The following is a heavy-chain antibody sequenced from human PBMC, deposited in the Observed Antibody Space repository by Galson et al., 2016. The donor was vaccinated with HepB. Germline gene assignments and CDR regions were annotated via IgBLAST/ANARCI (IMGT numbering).Heavy chain of an antibody. Sequence: SETLSLTCTVSGGSVSSGNYYWSWIRLPPGKGLEWIGYIYYSGSTDYNPSLKSRVTISVDTSKNLFSLKLRSVTAADTAVYFCAKMESVATAGTARSNWFDPWGQGTLVTVSS. CDR3: AKMESVATAGTARSNWFDP. V-gene: IGHV4-61*01. J-gene: IGHJ5*02. D-gene: IGHD6-13*01. CDR2: IYYSGST. CDR1: GGSVSSGNYY.